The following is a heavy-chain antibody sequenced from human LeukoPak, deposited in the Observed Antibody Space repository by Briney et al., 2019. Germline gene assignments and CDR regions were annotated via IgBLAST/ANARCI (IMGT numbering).Heavy chain of an antibody. V-gene: IGHV3-74*01. CDR2: INGDASST. Sequence: PGGSLRLSCAGSGFTFNIYWMHWVRKAPGKGLVWVSRINGDASSTNYADSVKGRFTISRDNAKNTLYLQMDNLRAEDTAVYYCARDPLKYQLLRDPPGDYWGQGTLVTVSS. J-gene: IGHJ4*02. CDR3: ARDPLKYQLLRDPPGDY. CDR1: GFTFNIYW. D-gene: IGHD2-2*01.